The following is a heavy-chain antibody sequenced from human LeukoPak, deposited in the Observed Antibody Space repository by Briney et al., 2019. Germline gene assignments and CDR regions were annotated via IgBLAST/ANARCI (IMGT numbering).Heavy chain of an antibody. CDR2: INTSGST. CDR3: ARRIPDGSFDY. D-gene: IGHD5-24*01. J-gene: IGHJ4*02. Sequence: SETLSLTCTVSGGSISSYYWSWIRQPPGKGLEWIGNINTSGSTNYNPPLKSRVTISVDTSKNQFSLKLSSVTAADTAVYYCARRIPDGSFDYWGQGTLVTVSS. CDR1: GGSISSYY. V-gene: IGHV4-4*09.